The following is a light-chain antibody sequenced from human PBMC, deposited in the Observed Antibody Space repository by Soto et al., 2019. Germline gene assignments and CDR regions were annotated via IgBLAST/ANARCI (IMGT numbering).Light chain of an antibody. V-gene: IGLV2-23*01. CDR2: EGS. J-gene: IGLJ1*01. CDR1: SSDVGGYNL. Sequence: QSALTQPASVSGSPGQSITICCTGSSSDVGGYNLVSWYQHHPGKAPKLIIYEGSQRPSGVSNRFFGSKSGNTASLTISGLQAEDEADYHCCSYAGSSSYVFGTGTKLTVL. CDR3: CSYAGSSSYV.